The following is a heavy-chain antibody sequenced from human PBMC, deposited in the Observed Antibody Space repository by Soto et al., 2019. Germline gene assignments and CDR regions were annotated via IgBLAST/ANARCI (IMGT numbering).Heavy chain of an antibody. CDR2: IDDGNSA. CDR1: GFNFRTYA. V-gene: IGHV3-23*05. D-gene: IGHD2-21*02. CDR3: TKRPMCAGDCWYFDD. J-gene: IGHJ4*02. Sequence: EVRLLESGGGSEQPGGSLRLSCAASGFNFRTYAMYWVRQAPGQGLECVSAIDDGNSAYYADSVKGRFIISRDNSRNTVYLQMDGLRVEDTAIYFCTKRPMCAGDCWYFDDWGQGILVTVSS.